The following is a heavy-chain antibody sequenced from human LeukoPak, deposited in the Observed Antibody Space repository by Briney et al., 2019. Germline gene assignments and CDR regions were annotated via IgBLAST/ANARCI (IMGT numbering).Heavy chain of an antibody. Sequence: SETLSLTCTVSGGSISSYYWSWIRQPPGKGLEWIGYIYYSGSTNYNPSLKSRVTISVDTSKNQFSLKLSSVTAADTAVYYCARYGVLNYDILTGYYSEAFDIWGQGTMVTVSS. CDR1: GGSISSYY. J-gene: IGHJ3*02. D-gene: IGHD3-9*01. V-gene: IGHV4-59*12. CDR3: ARYGVLNYDILTGYYSEAFDI. CDR2: IYYSGST.